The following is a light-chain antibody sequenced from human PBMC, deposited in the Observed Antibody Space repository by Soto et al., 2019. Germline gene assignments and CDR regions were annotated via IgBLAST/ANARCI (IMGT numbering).Light chain of an antibody. CDR2: KAS. CDR3: QQYHSYPIA. Sequence: DIQMTQSRSTLSASVGDRVTITCRTSQSISYWLAWYQQKPGKAPKLLIYKASSLESGVPSRFSGSGSGTEFTLTISSLQPDAFATYYCQQYHSYPIAFGQGTRLAIK. CDR1: QSISYW. J-gene: IGKJ5*01. V-gene: IGKV1-5*03.